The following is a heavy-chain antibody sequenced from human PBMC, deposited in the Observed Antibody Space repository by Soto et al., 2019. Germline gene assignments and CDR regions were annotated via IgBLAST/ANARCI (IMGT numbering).Heavy chain of an antibody. D-gene: IGHD1-7*01. CDR3: ARDKGWNSFGYYMYV. J-gene: IGHJ6*03. Sequence: QVQLVQSGAEVKKPGSSVKVSCKASGGTFSSYTISWVRQAPGQGLEWMGRIIPILGIANYAQKFQGRVTITADKSTSTAYMELSSLRSEDTAVYYCARDKGWNSFGYYMYVWGKGTTVTVSS. V-gene: IGHV1-69*08. CDR2: IIPILGIA. CDR1: GGTFSSYT.